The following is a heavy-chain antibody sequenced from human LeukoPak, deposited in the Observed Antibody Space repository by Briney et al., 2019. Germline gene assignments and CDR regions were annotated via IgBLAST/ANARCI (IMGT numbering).Heavy chain of an antibody. J-gene: IGHJ6*03. CDR3: AREAGYDFWSGYYRQYYYYYMDV. CDR2: ISSNGGST. CDR1: GFTFSSYA. V-gene: IGHV3-64*01. D-gene: IGHD3-3*01. Sequence: PGGSLRLSCAASGFTFSSYAMHWVRQAPGKGLEYVSAISSNGGSTYYANSVKGRFTISRDNSKNTLYLQMGSLRAEDMAVYYCAREAGYDFWSGYYRQYYYYYMDVWGKGTTVTVSS.